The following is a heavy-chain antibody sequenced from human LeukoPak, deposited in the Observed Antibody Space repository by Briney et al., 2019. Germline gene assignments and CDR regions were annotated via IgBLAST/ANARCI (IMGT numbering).Heavy chain of an antibody. CDR2: IDPNSGGT. D-gene: IGHD6-6*01. CDR1: GYTFTGYY. CDR3: ARDEYSSSLGGYYHYYYMDV. V-gene: IGHV1-2*02. J-gene: IGHJ6*03. Sequence: ASVKVSCKASGYTFTGYYMHWVRQAPGQGLEWMGWIDPNSGGTNYAQKFQGRVTMTRDTSISTAYMELSRLRSDDTAVYYCARDEYSSSLGGYYHYYYMDVWGKGTTVTVS.